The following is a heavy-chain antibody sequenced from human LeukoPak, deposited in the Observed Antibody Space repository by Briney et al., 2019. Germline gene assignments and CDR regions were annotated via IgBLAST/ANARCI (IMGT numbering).Heavy chain of an antibody. CDR1: GFTFSSYW. CDR2: IKQDGSEK. D-gene: IGHD3-22*01. V-gene: IGHV3-7*03. CDR3: ARDGGDSSGYYPMAY. Sequence: GGSLRLSCAASGFTFSSYWMSWVRQAPGKGLEWVANIKQDGSEKYYVDSVRGRFTISRDNAKDSLYLQMNSLRAEDTAVYYCARDGGDSSGYYPMAYWGQGTLVTVSP. J-gene: IGHJ4*02.